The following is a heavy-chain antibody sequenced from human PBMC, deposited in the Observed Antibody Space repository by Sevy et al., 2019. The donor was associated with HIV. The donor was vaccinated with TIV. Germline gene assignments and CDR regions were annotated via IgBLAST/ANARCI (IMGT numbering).Heavy chain of an antibody. CDR1: GFIFSNYN. V-gene: IGHV3-21*01. Sequence: GGSLRLSCAASGFIFSNYNMNWVRQAPGKGLEWVSSISSSSSYIYYADSVKGRFTISRDNAKNSLYLQMNSLRAEETAVDYCAGENYYDSEGYRFDYWGQGTLVTVSS. CDR3: AGENYYDSEGYRFDY. J-gene: IGHJ4*02. D-gene: IGHD3-22*01. CDR2: ISSSSSYI.